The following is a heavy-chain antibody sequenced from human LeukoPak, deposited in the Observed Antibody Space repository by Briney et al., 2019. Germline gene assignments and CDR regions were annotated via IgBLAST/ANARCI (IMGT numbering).Heavy chain of an antibody. D-gene: IGHD2-21*02. CDR3: AKVYGVTPKYYFDY. V-gene: IGHV3-23*01. CDR2: ISATGGST. CDR1: GFTFSSYA. J-gene: IGHJ4*02. Sequence: GGSLRLSCAASGFTFSSYAMSWVRQAPGKGLEWVSGISATGGSTYYADSVKGRFTSSRDNPKNTLYLQMISLRAEDTAVYNCAKVYGVTPKYYFDYWGPGTLVTVSS.